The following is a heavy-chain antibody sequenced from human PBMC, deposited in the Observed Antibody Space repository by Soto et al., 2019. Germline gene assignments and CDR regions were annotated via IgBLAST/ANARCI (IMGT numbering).Heavy chain of an antibody. CDR3: AKGGLGIPFDY. V-gene: IGHV3-30*18. CDR2: ISYDGSNK. Sequence: GGSLRLSCAASGFTFSSYGMHWVRQAPGKGLEWVAVISYDGSNKYYADSVKGRFTISRDNSKNTLYLQMNSLRAEDTAVYYCAKGGLGIPFDYWGQGTLVTVSS. CDR1: GFTFSSYG. J-gene: IGHJ4*02.